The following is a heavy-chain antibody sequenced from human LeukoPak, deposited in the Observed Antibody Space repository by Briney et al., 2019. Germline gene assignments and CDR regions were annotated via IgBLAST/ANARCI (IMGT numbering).Heavy chain of an antibody. V-gene: IGHV2-5*02. CDR1: GFSVSATGVG. CDR2: IYWDDDK. CDR3: ARDHDGYDI. J-gene: IGHJ3*02. Sequence: SGPTLVKPTQTLTLTCTFSGFSVSATGVGVGWIRQAPGKALEWLGLIYWDDDKRYSPSLENRLTITKDTSKSQVVLMMTNMEPVDTGTYYCARDHDGYDIWGQGTMVTVSS.